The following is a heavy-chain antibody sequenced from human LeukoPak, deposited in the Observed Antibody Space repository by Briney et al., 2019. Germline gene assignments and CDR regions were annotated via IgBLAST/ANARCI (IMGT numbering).Heavy chain of an antibody. Sequence: PGGFLRLSCAASGFTVSSNYMSWVRQAPGKGLEWVSVIYSGGSTYYADSVKGRFTISRDNSKNTLYLQMNSLRAEDTAVYYCARNNWNHAWFDPWGQGTLVTVSS. D-gene: IGHD1-14*01. CDR3: ARNNWNHAWFDP. J-gene: IGHJ5*02. V-gene: IGHV3-66*01. CDR1: GFTVSSNY. CDR2: IYSGGST.